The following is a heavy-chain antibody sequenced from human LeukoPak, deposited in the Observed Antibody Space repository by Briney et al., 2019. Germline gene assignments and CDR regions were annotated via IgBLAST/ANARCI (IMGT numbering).Heavy chain of an antibody. D-gene: IGHD3-10*01. CDR3: ARHLPPRGQYSFDY. V-gene: IGHV4-39*01. Sequence: SETLSLTCTVSGGSISNNNYYWGWIRQPPGKGLEWIASIYYSGSTYSNPSLKSRVTISVDTSKNQFSLKLSSVTAADTAVYYCARHLPPRGQYSFDYWGQGTLVTVSS. J-gene: IGHJ4*02. CDR1: GGSISNNNYY. CDR2: IYYSGST.